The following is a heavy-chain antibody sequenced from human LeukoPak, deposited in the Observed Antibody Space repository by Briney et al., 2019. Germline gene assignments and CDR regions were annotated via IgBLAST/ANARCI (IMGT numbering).Heavy chain of an antibody. J-gene: IGHJ6*02. CDR3: TTKENYYFGLDV. CDR1: GGTFSSYA. CDR2: IIPILGIA. Sequence: SVKVSCKASGGTFSSYAISWVRQAPGQGLEWMGRIIPILGIANYAQKFQGRVTITADKSTSTAYMELRSLRSEDTGVYYCTTKENYYFGLDVWGQGTTVTVSS. D-gene: IGHD1-1*01. V-gene: IGHV1-69*04.